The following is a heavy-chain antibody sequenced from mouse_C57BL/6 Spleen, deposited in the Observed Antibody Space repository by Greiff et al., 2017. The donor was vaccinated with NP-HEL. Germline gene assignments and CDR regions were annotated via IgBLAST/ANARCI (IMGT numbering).Heavy chain of an antibody. V-gene: IGHV1-4*01. CDR3: AREEIYDGYYDY. Sequence: QVQLQQSGAELARPGASVKMSCKASGYTFPSYTMHWVNQRPGQGLAWFGYINNSSGYTTYNQKFKDKATLTADKSSSQAYMQLSSLTSEDSAVYYCAREEIYDGYYDYWGQGTTLTVAS. J-gene: IGHJ2*01. CDR1: GYTFPSYT. CDR2: INNSSGYT. D-gene: IGHD2-3*01.